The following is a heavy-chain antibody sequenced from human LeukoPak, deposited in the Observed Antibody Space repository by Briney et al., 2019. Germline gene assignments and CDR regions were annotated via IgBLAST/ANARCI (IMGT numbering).Heavy chain of an antibody. J-gene: IGHJ4*01. V-gene: IGHV3-21*01. CDR3: ARDDRDISSFRFDY. Sequence: GGSLRLSCAASGFTFNTYSMNWVRPAPGKGLEWVSSISSHSRDIYYADSVKGRFTISRDNAKNSLHLQMNSLRAEDTAVYYCARDDRDISSFRFDYWGHGILVTVSS. CDR2: ISSHSRDI. CDR1: GFTFNTYS. D-gene: IGHD6-6*01.